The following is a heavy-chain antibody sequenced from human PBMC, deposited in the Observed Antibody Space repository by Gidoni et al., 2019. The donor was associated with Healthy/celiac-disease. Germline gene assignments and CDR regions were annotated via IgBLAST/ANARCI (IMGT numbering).Heavy chain of an antibody. CDR1: GYTFTSYY. J-gene: IGHJ4*02. CDR3: ARTPVPPAVLWDSSFDY. CDR2: INPSGGST. Sequence: QVQLVQSGAEVKKPGASVKVSCKASGYTFTSYYMHWVRQAPGQGLEWMGIINPSGGSTSYAQKFQGRVTMTRDTSTSTVYMELSSLRSEDTAVYYCARTPVPPAVLWDSSFDYWGQGTLVTVSS. V-gene: IGHV1-46*03. D-gene: IGHD6-13*01.